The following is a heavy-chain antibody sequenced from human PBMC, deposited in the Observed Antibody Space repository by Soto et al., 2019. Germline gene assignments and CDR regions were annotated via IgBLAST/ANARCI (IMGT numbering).Heavy chain of an antibody. D-gene: IGHD3-22*01. CDR1: GFTFSSYA. CDR2: ISGSGGST. CDR3: AKDLYDSSGYYGDAFDI. V-gene: IGHV3-23*01. Sequence: GSLRLSCAASGFTFSSYAMSWVRQAPGKGLEWVSAISGSGGSTYYADSVKGRFTISRDNSKNTLYLQMNSLRAEDTAVYYCAKDLYDSSGYYGDAFDIWGQGTMVT. J-gene: IGHJ3*02.